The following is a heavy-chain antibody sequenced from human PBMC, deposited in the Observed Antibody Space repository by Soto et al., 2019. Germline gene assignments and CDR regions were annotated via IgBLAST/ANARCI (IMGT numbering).Heavy chain of an antibody. CDR1: GGSISSGNFY. CDR3: GRAPVYDAPHYFDS. CDR2: IFYNVDT. Sequence: PSETLSLTCTVSGGSISSGNFYWGWVRQAPGKGLEWIGNIFYNVDTYYNPSLKSRVTISVDTSNNRFSLELTSVTAADTALYFCGRAPVYDAPHYFDSWGQGSRVTVSS. J-gene: IGHJ4*02. V-gene: IGHV4-39*02. D-gene: IGHD1-20*01.